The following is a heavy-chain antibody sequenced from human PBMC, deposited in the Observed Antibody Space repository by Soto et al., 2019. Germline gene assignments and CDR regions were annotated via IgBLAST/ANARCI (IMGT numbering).Heavy chain of an antibody. CDR2: TKYDGSDR. CDR1: GFTFSSYW. CDR3: ARAPRSGQYFDF. Sequence: EEQLVESGGGLVQPGGSLRLSCAASGFTFSSYWMSWVRQAPGKGLEWVAHTKYDGSDRYYVDSVKGRFTIYRDNAQNSLYLQLNSLRVEDTAVYYCARAPRSGQYFDFWGRGTLVTVSS. J-gene: IGHJ2*01. V-gene: IGHV3-7*01. D-gene: IGHD3-10*01.